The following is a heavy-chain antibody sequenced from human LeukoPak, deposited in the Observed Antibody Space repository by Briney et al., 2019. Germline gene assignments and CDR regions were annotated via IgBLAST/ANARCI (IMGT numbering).Heavy chain of an antibody. Sequence: GGSLRLSCAASGFTFSGYSMNWVRQAPGKGLEWVSSISRSSSYIYNADSVKGRFTISRDNAKNSLYLQMNSLRAEDTALYFCARDATTEPGTVYMDVWGKGTTVTISS. CDR1: GFTFSGYS. CDR2: ISRSSSYI. V-gene: IGHV3-21*01. J-gene: IGHJ6*03. CDR3: ARDATTEPGTVYMDV. D-gene: IGHD6-13*01.